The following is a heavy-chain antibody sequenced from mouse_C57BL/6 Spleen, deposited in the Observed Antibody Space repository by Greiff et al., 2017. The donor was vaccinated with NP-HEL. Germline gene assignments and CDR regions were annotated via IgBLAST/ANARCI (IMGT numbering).Heavy chain of an antibody. CDR3: ARKGIYYEYDDFDY. CDR2: IHPNSGST. D-gene: IGHD2-4*01. Sequence: QVQLQQPGAELVKPGASVKLSCKASGYTFTSYWMHWVKQRPGQGLEWIGMIHPNSGSTNYNEKFKSKATLTVDKSSSTAYMQLSSLTSEDSAVYYCARKGIYYEYDDFDYWGQGTTLTVSS. V-gene: IGHV1-64*01. J-gene: IGHJ2*01. CDR1: GYTFTSYW.